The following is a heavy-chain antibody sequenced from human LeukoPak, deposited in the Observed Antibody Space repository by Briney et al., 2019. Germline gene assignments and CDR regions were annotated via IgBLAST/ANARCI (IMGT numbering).Heavy chain of an antibody. D-gene: IGHD6-13*01. J-gene: IGHJ6*03. CDR2: MWYDGSNK. Sequence: GGSLRLSCAASGFSFSSYDMHWVRQAPGKGLEWVAEMWYDGSNKYYADSVKGRFIISRDNSKNTLYLQINSLSAEDTAVYYCARDGAAAAPEIYNYYYLDVWGQGTTVTVSS. V-gene: IGHV3-33*01. CDR1: GFSFSSYD. CDR3: ARDGAAAAPEIYNYYYLDV.